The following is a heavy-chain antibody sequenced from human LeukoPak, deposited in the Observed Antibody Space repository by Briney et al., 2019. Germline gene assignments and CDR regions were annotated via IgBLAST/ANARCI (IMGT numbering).Heavy chain of an antibody. V-gene: IGHV4-30-4*08. CDR3: ARESYDILTGYYYFDY. Sequence: SETLSLTCIVSGGSISTSAYYWGWIRQPPGKGLEWIGYIYYSGSTYYNPSLKSRVTISVDTSKNQFSLKLSSVTAADTAVYYCARESYDILTGYYYFDYWGQGTLVTVSS. CDR1: GGSISTSAYY. CDR2: IYYSGST. J-gene: IGHJ4*02. D-gene: IGHD3-9*01.